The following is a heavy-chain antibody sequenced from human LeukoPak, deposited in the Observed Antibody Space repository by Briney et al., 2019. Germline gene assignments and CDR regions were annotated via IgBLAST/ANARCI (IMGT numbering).Heavy chain of an antibody. D-gene: IGHD6-19*01. V-gene: IGHV3-9*01. Sequence: LSLTCAVYGGSFSGYYWSWIRQPPGKGLEWVSGISWNSGSIGYADSVKGRFTISRDNAKNSLYLQMNSLRAEDTALYYCAKDKFPVAGTVDYWGQGTLVTVSS. CDR3: AKDKFPVAGTVDY. J-gene: IGHJ4*02. CDR1: GGSFSGYY. CDR2: ISWNSGSI.